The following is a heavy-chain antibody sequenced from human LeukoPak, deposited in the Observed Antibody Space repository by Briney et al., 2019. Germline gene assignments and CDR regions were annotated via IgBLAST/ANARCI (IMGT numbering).Heavy chain of an antibody. CDR1: GGSVSSGSYY. J-gene: IGHJ4*02. CDR3: ASETRGWPNYFDY. D-gene: IGHD6-19*01. V-gene: IGHV4-61*01. Sequence: PSETLSLTCTVSGGSVSSGSYYWSWIRQPPGKGLEWIGYIYNDGTTNYNPSLKSRVTISVDTSKNQFSLKLSSVTAADTAVYYCASETRGWPNYFDYWGQGTLVTVSS. CDR2: IYNDGTT.